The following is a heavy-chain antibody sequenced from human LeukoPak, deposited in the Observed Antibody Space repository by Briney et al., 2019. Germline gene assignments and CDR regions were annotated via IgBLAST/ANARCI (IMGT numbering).Heavy chain of an antibody. CDR1: GGSFSGYY. V-gene: IGHV4-34*01. Sequence: SETLSLTCAVYGGSFSGYYWSWIRQPPGKGLEWIGEINHSGSTNYNPSLKSRVTISVDTPKNQFSLKLSSVTAADTAVYYCARLYLPVQLERRWEDYWGQGTLVTVSS. J-gene: IGHJ4*02. D-gene: IGHD1-1*01. CDR2: INHSGST. CDR3: ARLYLPVQLERRWEDY.